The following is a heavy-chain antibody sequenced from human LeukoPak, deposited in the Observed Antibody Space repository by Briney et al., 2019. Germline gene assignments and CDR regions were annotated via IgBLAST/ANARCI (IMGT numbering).Heavy chain of an antibody. CDR3: VRARSNYFDY. CDR2: VSGDGDTT. CDR1: GFTFDDYA. J-gene: IGHJ4*02. Sequence: GSLRLSCAASGFTFDDYAMHWVRQAPGKGLEWVFFVSGDGDTTSYSDSVRGRFAISRDNSKNSLYLQMRSLRIEDTALYFCVRARSNYFDYWGQGTLVTVS. V-gene: IGHV3-43*02.